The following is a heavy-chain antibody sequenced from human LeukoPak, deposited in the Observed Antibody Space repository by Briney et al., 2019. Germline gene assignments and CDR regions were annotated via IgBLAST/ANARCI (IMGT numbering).Heavy chain of an antibody. CDR2: ISWDGNDK. Sequence: TGGSPRLSCAASGFSFRKSAMHWVRQAPGKGLEWATFISWDGNDKRYADSVKGRFTISRDDSKNTLHLQMDSLRPEDTAVYYCAKDYDTKWSLEYWGQGKLVTVSS. CDR3: AKDYDTKWSLEY. CDR1: GFSFRKSA. D-gene: IGHD3-9*01. J-gene: IGHJ4*02. V-gene: IGHV3-30*02.